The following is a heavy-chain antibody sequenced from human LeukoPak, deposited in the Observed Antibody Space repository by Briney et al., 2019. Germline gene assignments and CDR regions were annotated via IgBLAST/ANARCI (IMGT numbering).Heavy chain of an antibody. J-gene: IGHJ4*02. D-gene: IGHD5-18*01. V-gene: IGHV3-11*04. Sequence: GGSLRLSCEASGFTFSDPYMSWIRQAPGKGLECLSYIVAVTDINYADSVRGRFTISRDNAKNLLYLQMNDLRLEDTAVYYCARTARHLDYWGQGTLVTVSS. CDR1: GFTFSDPY. CDR2: IVAVTDI. CDR3: ARTARHLDY.